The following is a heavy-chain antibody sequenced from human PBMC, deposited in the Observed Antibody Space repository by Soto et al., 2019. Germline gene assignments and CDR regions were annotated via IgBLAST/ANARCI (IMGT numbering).Heavy chain of an antibody. Sequence: GGSLRLSCAASGFTFSSYWMSWVRQAPGKGLEWVANIKQDGSEKYYVDSVKGRFTISRDNAKNSLYLQMNSLRAEDTAVYYCARGYSSSWYYFDYWGQGTLVTVSS. D-gene: IGHD6-13*01. CDR3: ARGYSSSWYYFDY. CDR1: GFTFSSYW. J-gene: IGHJ4*02. CDR2: IKQDGSEK. V-gene: IGHV3-7*01.